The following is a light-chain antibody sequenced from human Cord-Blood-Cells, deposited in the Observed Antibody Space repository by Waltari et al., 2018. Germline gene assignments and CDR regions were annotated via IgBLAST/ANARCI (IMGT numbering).Light chain of an antibody. CDR3: QSADSSGTYV. V-gene: IGLV3-25*03. CDR2: KDS. Sequence: SYALTPPPPVSVSPGQTARTTCPGDAFPKKYAHWYQQKPGQAPVLVIYKDSERPSGLPERFSGSSSGTTVTLTISGVQAEDEADYYCQSADSSGTYVFGGGTQLTVL. J-gene: IGLJ7*01. CDR1: AFPKKY.